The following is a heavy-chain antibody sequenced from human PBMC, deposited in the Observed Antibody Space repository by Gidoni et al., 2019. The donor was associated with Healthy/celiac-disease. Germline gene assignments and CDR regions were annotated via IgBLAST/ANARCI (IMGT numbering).Heavy chain of an antibody. D-gene: IGHD1-26*01. J-gene: IGHJ4*02. V-gene: IGHV1-69*06. Sequence: QVQLVQSGAEVKKPGSSVKVSCKASGGTFSSYAISWVRQAPGQGLEWMGGIIPIFDTANYAQKVQGRVTITANKSTSTAYMELSRLRSEDTAVYYCARGAETSGSYGYWGQGTLVTVSS. CDR2: IIPIFDTA. CDR1: GGTFSSYA. CDR3: ARGAETSGSYGY.